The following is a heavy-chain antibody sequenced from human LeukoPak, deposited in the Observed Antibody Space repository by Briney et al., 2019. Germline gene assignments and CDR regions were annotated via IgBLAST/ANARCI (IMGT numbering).Heavy chain of an antibody. V-gene: IGHV1-18*01. CDR3: ARAGDTRYYYDSSGYYYVGFDY. D-gene: IGHD3-22*01. J-gene: IGHJ4*02. CDR1: GYTFTSYG. Sequence: ASVKVSCKASGYTFTSYGISWVRQAPGQGLEWMGWISAYNGNTNYAQKLQGRVPMTTDTSTSTAYMELRSLRSDDTAVYYCARAGDTRYYYDSSGYYYVGFDYWGQGTLVTVSS. CDR2: ISAYNGNT.